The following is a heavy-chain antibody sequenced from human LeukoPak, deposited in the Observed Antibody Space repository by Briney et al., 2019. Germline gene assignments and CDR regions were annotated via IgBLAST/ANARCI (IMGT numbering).Heavy chain of an antibody. CDR2: LSGSGDSS. CDR1: GFTFSSYW. Sequence: PGGSLRLSCAASGFTFSSYWMHWVRRAPGKGLEWVSALSGSGDSSYYADSVKGRFSISRDNSKNTLYLQMNSLRAEDTAVYYCAKEWRYSSSWYQYYFDSWGQGTLVTVSS. D-gene: IGHD6-13*01. CDR3: AKEWRYSSSWYQYYFDS. V-gene: IGHV3-23*01. J-gene: IGHJ4*02.